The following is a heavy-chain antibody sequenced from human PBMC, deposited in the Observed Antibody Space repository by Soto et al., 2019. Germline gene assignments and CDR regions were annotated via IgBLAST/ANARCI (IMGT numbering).Heavy chain of an antibody. CDR3: ARESIGGWLLS. D-gene: IGHD5-12*01. V-gene: IGHV4-59*01. Sequence: PSETLSLTCNVTGGSTSRSYWSWVRQSPGKGLEWSGYIHYSGTTTYSPSLRSRVTVSLGPSESQFSLKLTSVTAADTAIYYCARESIGGWLLSWCRGSLVTVS. CDR1: GGSTSRSY. J-gene: IGHJ5*02. CDR2: IHYSGTT.